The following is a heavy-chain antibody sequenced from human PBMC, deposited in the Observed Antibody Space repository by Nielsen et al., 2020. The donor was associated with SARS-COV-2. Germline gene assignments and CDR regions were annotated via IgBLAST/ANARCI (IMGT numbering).Heavy chain of an antibody. Sequence: ASVKVSCKASGYTFTSYDINWVRQATGQGLEWMGWMNPNSGNTGYAQKFQGRVTITRDTSASTAYMELSSLRSEDTAVYYCARDRISGWPYYGMDVGGQGTTVTVSS. CDR1: GYTFTSYD. D-gene: IGHD6-19*01. CDR3: ARDRISGWPYYGMDV. V-gene: IGHV1-8*01. J-gene: IGHJ6*02. CDR2: MNPNSGNT.